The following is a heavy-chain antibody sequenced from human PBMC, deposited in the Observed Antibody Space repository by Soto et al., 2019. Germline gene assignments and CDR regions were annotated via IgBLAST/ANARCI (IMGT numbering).Heavy chain of an antibody. CDR1: GGTFSSYA. D-gene: IGHD6-13*01. Sequence: QVQLVQSGAEVKKPGSSVKVSCKASGGTFSSYAISWVRQAPGQGLEWMGGIIPIFGTANYAQKFQGRVTITADESTSTGYMELSSLRSEDTAVYYCFGAAAAPYGMDVWGQGTTVTVSS. J-gene: IGHJ6*02. CDR3: FGAAAAPYGMDV. V-gene: IGHV1-69*01. CDR2: IIPIFGTA.